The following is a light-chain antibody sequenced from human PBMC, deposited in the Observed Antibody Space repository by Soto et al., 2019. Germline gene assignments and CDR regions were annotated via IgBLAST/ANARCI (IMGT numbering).Light chain of an antibody. Sequence: EIVLTQSPGTLSLSPGERATLSCRASQSVSSSSLAWYQQKPGQAPRLLISGTSSRATGIPDRFSGSGSRTDFTLTISRLEPEDFAVYFCQQYRKFGQGTKVHI. J-gene: IGKJ1*01. V-gene: IGKV3-20*01. CDR3: QQYRK. CDR1: QSVSSSS. CDR2: GTS.